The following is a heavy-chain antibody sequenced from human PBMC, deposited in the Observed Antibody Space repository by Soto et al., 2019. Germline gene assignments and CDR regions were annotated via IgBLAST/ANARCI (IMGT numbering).Heavy chain of an antibody. J-gene: IGHJ6*02. D-gene: IGHD6-6*01. CDR1: GGSFSGYY. CDR3: ARMEVYSSSSYYYYYGMDV. V-gene: IGHV4-34*01. Sequence: XATLSLTSAVYGGSFSGYYWSWIRQPPGKGLEWIGEINHSGSTNYNPSLKSRVTISVDTSKNQFSLKLSSVTAADTAVYYCARMEVYSSSSYYYYYGMDVWAQRTTVTVSS. CDR2: INHSGST.